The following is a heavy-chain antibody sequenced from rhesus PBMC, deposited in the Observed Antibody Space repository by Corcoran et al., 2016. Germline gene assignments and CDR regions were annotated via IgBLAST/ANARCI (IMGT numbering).Heavy chain of an antibody. J-gene: IGHJ6*01. CDR2: ISGSSGST. Sequence: QVQLQESGPGLVKPSETLSLTCAVSGGSISSSNWWSWIRQPPGKGLEWIGYISGSSGSTYYNPTLKSRVTISTDTSKNHFSLKLGSVTAADTAVYYCARDSPHYEDDYGYYYTTGLDSWGQGVVVTVSS. CDR3: ARDSPHYEDDYGYYYTTGLDS. D-gene: IGHD3-9*01. CDR1: GGSISSSNW. V-gene: IGHV4-65*01.